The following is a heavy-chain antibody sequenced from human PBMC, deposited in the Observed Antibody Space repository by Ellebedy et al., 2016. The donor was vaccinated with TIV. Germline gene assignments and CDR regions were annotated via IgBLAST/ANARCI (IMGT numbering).Heavy chain of an antibody. CDR3: ATDLHPFTRGWGY. CDR1: GFTFSSYW. D-gene: IGHD3-10*01. CDR2: NSDGSST. Sequence: GESLKISCAASGFTFSSYWMHWVRQAPGKGLVWVPRNSDGSSTSYADSVKGRFTISRDNAKNSLYLQMNGLRVEDTAIYYCATDLHPFTRGWGYWGQGTLVTVSS. J-gene: IGHJ4*02. V-gene: IGHV3-74*01.